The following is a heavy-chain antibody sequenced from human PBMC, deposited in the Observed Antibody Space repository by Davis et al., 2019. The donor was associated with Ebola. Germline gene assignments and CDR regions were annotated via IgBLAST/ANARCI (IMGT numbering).Heavy chain of an antibody. CDR1: GFTFRSHW. V-gene: IGHV3-74*01. CDR2: INGDGSRT. CDR3: ASRTHFQH. D-gene: IGHD1/OR15-1a*01. Sequence: GESLKISCAASGFTFRSHWMHWVRQVPGKGLVWVSRINGDGSRTTYANSVKGRFTISRDNAKNTLYLQMNSLRAEDTAVYYCASRTHFQHWGQGTLVTVSS. J-gene: IGHJ1*01.